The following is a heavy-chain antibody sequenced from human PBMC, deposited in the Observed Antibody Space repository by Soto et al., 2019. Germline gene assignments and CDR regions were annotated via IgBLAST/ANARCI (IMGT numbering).Heavy chain of an antibody. J-gene: IGHJ6*02. D-gene: IGHD2-21*02. CDR3: ARADRTLVTSYSLDV. V-gene: IGHV4-34*01. Sequence: SETLSLTCAVYGGSFSGYYWTCIRQPPGKGLEWIGEINHSGTINFNPSLKSRLTISLDTSKKHFSIKLSSVTDADTAAYYCARADRTLVTSYSLDVWGQGTTVT. CDR1: GGSFSGYY. CDR2: INHSGTI.